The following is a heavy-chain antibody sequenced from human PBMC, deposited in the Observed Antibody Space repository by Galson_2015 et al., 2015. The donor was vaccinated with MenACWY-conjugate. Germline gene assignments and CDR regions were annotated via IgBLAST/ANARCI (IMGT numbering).Heavy chain of an antibody. J-gene: IGHJ4*02. CDR1: GGSVSSGSY. V-gene: IGHV4-61*01. CDR3: AREYNK. D-gene: IGHD1-14*01. CDR2: TYSSGST. Sequence: SETLSLTCTVSGGSVSSGSYWTWIRQPPGKGLEWIGLTYSSGSTKYNPSLKSRVTISLDMSKNQVSLKLSSVTAADTAVYYCAREYNKWGQGTLVTVSS.